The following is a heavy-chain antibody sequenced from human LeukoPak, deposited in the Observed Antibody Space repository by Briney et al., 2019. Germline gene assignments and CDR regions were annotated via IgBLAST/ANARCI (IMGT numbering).Heavy chain of an antibody. CDR3: ARDSIGHDYGSGSYYKDYFDY. V-gene: IGHV1-3*01. J-gene: IGHJ4*02. CDR2: INAGNGNT. Sequence: ASVKVSCKASGYTFTSYAMHWVRQAPGQRLEWMGWINAGNGNTKYSQKFQGRVTITRDTSASTAYMELSSLRSEDTAVYYCARDSIGHDYGSGSYYKDYFDYWGQGTLVTVSS. CDR1: GYTFTSYA. D-gene: IGHD3-10*01.